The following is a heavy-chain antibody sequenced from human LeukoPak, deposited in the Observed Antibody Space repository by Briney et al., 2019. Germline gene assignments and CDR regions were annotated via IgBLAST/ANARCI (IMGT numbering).Heavy chain of an antibody. J-gene: IGHJ5*02. CDR1: GYTFIVYY. CDR2: INPNSGGT. Sequence: VASVTVSCRASGYTFIVYYMHWVRQAPGQGVEWMGWINPNSGGTNYAQKFQGRVTMTSDTSISTAYMELSRLRSDDTAVYYCARDQPPYDFWSGYTLGWFDPWGQGTLVTVSS. D-gene: IGHD3-3*01. V-gene: IGHV1-2*02. CDR3: ARDQPPYDFWSGYTLGWFDP.